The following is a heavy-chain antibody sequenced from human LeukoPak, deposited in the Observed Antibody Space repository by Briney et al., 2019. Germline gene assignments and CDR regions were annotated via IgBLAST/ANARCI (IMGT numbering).Heavy chain of an antibody. Sequence: SVNLSCNSSAATFTCSANSWLRQPPGQGHERKGGIITIFGTANYAQKFQGRVTITADESTSTAYMELSSLRSEDTAGYDCAREGSCGGDCSFDYWGQGTLVTVSS. J-gene: IGHJ4*02. D-gene: IGHD2-21*02. CDR3: AREGSCGGDCSFDY. CDR1: AATFTCSA. V-gene: IGHV1-69*01. CDR2: IITIFGTA.